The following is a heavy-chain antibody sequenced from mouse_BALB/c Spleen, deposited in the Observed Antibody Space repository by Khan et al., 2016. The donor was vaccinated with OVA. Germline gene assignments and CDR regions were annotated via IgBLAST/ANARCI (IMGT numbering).Heavy chain of an antibody. V-gene: IGHV9-3-1*01. D-gene: IGHD2-10*01. CDR3: ARPPYFYYTMAY. Sequence: QIQLVQSGPELKKPGETVKISCKASGYTFTKFGMNWVKQAPGKGLEWMGWINTYTGEPTYADDFKGRFAFSMETSASTAYLQINNIKDEDTATYYCARPPYFYYTMAYWGQGTSVTVSS. CDR2: INTYTGEP. CDR1: GYTFTKFG. J-gene: IGHJ4*01.